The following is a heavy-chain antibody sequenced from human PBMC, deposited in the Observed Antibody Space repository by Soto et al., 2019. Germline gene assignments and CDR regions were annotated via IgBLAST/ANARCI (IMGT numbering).Heavy chain of an antibody. J-gene: IGHJ3*02. CDR2: IKQDGTEK. CDR3: ARDWKATVTYADVFDI. D-gene: IGHD4-17*01. Sequence: GGSLRLSCAASGFTFSNYWMSWVRQAPGKGLEWVANIKQDGTEKYYVDSVRGRFTISRDNAKNSLYLQMNSLRAEDTAVYDCARDWKATVTYADVFDIWGQGTMVTVSS. CDR1: GFTFSNYW. V-gene: IGHV3-7*01.